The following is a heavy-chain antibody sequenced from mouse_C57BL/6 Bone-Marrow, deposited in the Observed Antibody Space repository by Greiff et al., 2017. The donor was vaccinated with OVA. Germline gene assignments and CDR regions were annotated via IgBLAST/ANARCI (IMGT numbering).Heavy chain of an antibody. CDR2: INPNNGGT. V-gene: IGHV1-18*01. CDR1: GYTFTDYN. D-gene: IGHD2-5*01. Sequence: VQLKQSGPELVKPGASVKIPCKASGYTFTDYNMDWVKQSHGKSLEWIGDINPNNGGTIYNQKFKGKATLTVDKSSSTAYMELRSLTSEDTAVYYCARSPYSNPYWYFDVWGTGTTVTVSS. CDR3: ARSPYSNPYWYFDV. J-gene: IGHJ1*03.